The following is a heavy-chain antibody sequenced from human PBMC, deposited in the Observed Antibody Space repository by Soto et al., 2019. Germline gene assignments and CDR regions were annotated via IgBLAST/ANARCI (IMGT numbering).Heavy chain of an antibody. Sequence: LRXSCAASGFIFSNHAISWVRQVPGKGLEWVSGISAGGNLIYYADSVRGRFTMSRDNSKNMLYLQMNSLRAEDTAVYFCAKRQGIGAAAKNFDFWGQGARVTVSS. D-gene: IGHD6-13*01. V-gene: IGHV3-23*01. CDR1: GFIFSNHA. CDR2: ISAGGNLI. CDR3: AKRQGIGAAAKNFDF. J-gene: IGHJ4*02.